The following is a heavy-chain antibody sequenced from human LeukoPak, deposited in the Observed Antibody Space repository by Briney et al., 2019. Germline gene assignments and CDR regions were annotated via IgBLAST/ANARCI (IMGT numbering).Heavy chain of an antibody. D-gene: IGHD5-18*01. V-gene: IGHV4-34*01. CDR2: INHSGST. CDR1: GGSFSGYY. J-gene: IGHJ4*02. CDR3: ASSVIQLWTPFDY. Sequence: SETLSLTCAVYGGSFSGYYWSWIRQPPGKGLGWIGEINHSGSTNYNPSLKSRVTIPVDTSKNQFSLKLSSVTAADTAVYYCASSVIQLWTPFDYWGQGTLVTVSS.